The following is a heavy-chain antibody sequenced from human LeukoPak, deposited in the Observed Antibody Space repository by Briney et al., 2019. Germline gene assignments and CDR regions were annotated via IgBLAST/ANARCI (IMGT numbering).Heavy chain of an antibody. CDR2: IKQDGSEK. Sequence: GGSLRLSCAASGFTFSSYWMSWVRQAPGKGLEWVANIKQDGSEKYVDSVKGRLTISRDNAKNSLYLQMNSLRAEDTAVYYCASGQWLVLNYWGQGTLVTVSS. CDR3: ASGQWLVLNY. J-gene: IGHJ4*02. CDR1: GFTFSSYW. V-gene: IGHV3-7*03. D-gene: IGHD6-19*01.